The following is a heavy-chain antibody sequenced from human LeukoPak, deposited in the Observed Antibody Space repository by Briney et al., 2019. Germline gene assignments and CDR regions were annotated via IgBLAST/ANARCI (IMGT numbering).Heavy chain of an antibody. D-gene: IGHD3-22*01. V-gene: IGHV3-30*02. CDR3: AKREYYYDSSDPGPFDY. CDR1: GFTFSSYG. CDR2: IRYDGSNK. J-gene: IGHJ4*02. Sequence: GGSLRLSCAASGFTFSSYGMHWVRQAPGKGLEWVAFIRYDGSNKYYADSVKGRFTISRDNSKNTLYLQMNSLRAEDTAVYYCAKREYYYDSSDPGPFDYWGQGTLVTVSS.